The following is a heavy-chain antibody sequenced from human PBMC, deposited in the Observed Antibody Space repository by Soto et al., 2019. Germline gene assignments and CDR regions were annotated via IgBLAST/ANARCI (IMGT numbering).Heavy chain of an antibody. CDR1: GFTFSNAW. CDR3: TTEEVGATLLFDY. D-gene: IGHD1-26*01. V-gene: IGHV3-15*01. J-gene: IGHJ4*02. Sequence: PGGSLRLSCAASGFTFSNAWMSWVRQAPGKGLEWVGRIKIKTDGGTTDYAAPVKGRFTISRDDSKNTLYLQMNSLKTEDTAVYYCTTEEVGATLLFDYWGQGTPVTVSS. CDR2: IKIKTDGGTT.